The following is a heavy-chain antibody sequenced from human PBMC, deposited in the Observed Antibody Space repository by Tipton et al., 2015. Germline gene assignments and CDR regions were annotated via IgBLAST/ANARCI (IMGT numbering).Heavy chain of an antibody. CDR2: ISHSGNT. CDR1: GGSFSDYY. Sequence: TLSLTCTVSGGSFSDYYWGWIRQPPGKGLEWIGSISHSGNTYYNPSLKSRVTISADTSKNQFSLEMSSVTASDTAVYYCARARGRHGGLFDSWGQGILVTVSS. D-gene: IGHD4-23*01. CDR3: ARARGRHGGLFDS. J-gene: IGHJ4*02. V-gene: IGHV4-38-2*02.